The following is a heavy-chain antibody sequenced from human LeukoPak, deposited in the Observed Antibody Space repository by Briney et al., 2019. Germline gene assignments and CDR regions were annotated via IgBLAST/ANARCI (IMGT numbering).Heavy chain of an antibody. D-gene: IGHD4-17*01. J-gene: IGHJ4*02. CDR3: AKERDGDYVRYTHY. V-gene: IGHV3-23*01. CDR2: ISAGGGT. CDR1: GFTFSSYA. Sequence: GGSLRLSCAASGFTFSSYAMSWVRQAPGKGLEWVSSISAGGGTYYADSVKGRFTISRDNSKDTLYLQLSSLRVDDTAVYHCAKERDGDYVRYTHYWGQGTLVTVSS.